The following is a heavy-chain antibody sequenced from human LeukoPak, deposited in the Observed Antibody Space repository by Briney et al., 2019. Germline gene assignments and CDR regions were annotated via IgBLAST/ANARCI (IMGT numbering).Heavy chain of an antibody. CDR1: GDSFSSKSTT. CDR3: ARGATTYFDY. Sequence: SQTLSLTYAISGDSFSSKSTTWNWVRQSPSRGLEWLGRTYYRSKWYYDYAVSVKSRMTINPDTSKNQFSLQLNSVTPEDTAVYYCARGATTYFDYWGQGTLVTVSS. J-gene: IGHJ4*02. V-gene: IGHV6-1*01. D-gene: IGHD5-12*01. CDR2: TYYRSKWYY.